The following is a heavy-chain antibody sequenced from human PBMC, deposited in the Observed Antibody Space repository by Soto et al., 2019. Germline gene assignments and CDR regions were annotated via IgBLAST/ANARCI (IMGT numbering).Heavy chain of an antibody. J-gene: IGHJ6*02. CDR1: GGSISSGGYY. CDR2: IYYSGST. D-gene: IGHD3-3*01. Sequence: SETLSLTCTVSGGSISSGGYYGSWIRQHPGKGLEWIGYIYYSGSTYYNPSLKSRVTISVDTSKNQFSLKLSSVTAADTAVYYCARVPDFASSYYYYGMDVWGQGTTVTVSS. CDR3: ARVPDFASSYYYYGMDV. V-gene: IGHV4-31*03.